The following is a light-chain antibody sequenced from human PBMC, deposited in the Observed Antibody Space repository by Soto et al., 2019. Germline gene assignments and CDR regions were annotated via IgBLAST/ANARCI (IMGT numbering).Light chain of an antibody. CDR2: EVS. CDR1: SSDVGAYNY. V-gene: IGLV2-14*01. J-gene: IGLJ2*01. CDR3: SSYTSSNTLV. Sequence: QSALTQPASVSGSPGQSITISCTGTSSDVGAYNYVYWYQQHPGKAPKLMIFEVSDRPSGVSNRFSGSKSGNTASLTISGLQAEDEADYYCSSYTSSNTLVFGGGTQLTVL.